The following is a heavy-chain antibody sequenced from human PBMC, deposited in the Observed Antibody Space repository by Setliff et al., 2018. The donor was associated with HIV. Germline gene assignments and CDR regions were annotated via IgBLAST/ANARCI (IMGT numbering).Heavy chain of an antibody. D-gene: IGHD6-13*01. V-gene: IGHV4-59*01. CDR3: ARGAYSSIWFSQGLNAFDI. CDR2: IYYNGNT. Sequence: PSETLSLTCTVSGGSITGYFWNWIRQSPGKGLEWIGYIYYNGNTNYNPTLNSRGTISVDTSKNQFSLKLTSVTAADTAVYYCARGAYSSIWFSQGLNAFDIWGQGTMVTVSS. CDR1: GGSITGYF. J-gene: IGHJ3*02.